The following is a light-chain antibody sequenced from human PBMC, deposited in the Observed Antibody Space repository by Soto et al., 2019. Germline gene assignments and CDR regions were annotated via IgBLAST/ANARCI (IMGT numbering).Light chain of an antibody. Sequence: QSAITQPASVSGSPGQSITISCTGTISDVGGYNYVSWYQQHPGKAPKLMIYEVSNRPSGVSNRFSGSKSGNTASLTISGLQAEDEADYYCSSYTSSSTPFVFGTGTKVTVL. CDR1: ISDVGGYNY. CDR2: EVS. CDR3: SSYTSSSTPFV. J-gene: IGLJ1*01. V-gene: IGLV2-14*01.